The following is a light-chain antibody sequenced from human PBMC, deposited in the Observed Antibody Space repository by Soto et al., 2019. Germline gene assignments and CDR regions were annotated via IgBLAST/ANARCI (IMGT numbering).Light chain of an antibody. Sequence: EILLTQSPGTLSLSPGERATLSCRASQSVSSYLAWYQQKPGQAPRLLIYDASNRATGIPARFSGSGSGTDFTLTISSLEPEDFAVYYCQQRSNWRLTFGGGTKVDIK. J-gene: IGKJ4*01. CDR1: QSVSSY. CDR2: DAS. CDR3: QQRSNWRLT. V-gene: IGKV3-11*01.